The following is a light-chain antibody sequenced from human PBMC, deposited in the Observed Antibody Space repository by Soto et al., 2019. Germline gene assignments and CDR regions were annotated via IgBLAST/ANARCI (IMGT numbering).Light chain of an antibody. CDR1: SSNIGSNT. J-gene: IGLJ2*01. Sequence: QSVLTQPPSASGTPGQRVTISCSGSSSNIGSNTVNWYQQLPGTAPKLLIYSNNQRPSGVPDRFSGSKSGTSASLAISGLQSEDEADYYCAVLDDILNVVFGGGTKLSVL. CDR2: SNN. V-gene: IGLV1-44*01. CDR3: AVLDDILNVV.